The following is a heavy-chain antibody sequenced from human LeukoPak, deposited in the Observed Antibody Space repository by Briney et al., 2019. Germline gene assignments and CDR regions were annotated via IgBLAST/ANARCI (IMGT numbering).Heavy chain of an antibody. CDR1: GGSISSGDYY. J-gene: IGHJ5*02. V-gene: IGHV4-30-4*01. D-gene: IGHD3-10*01. CDR3: AREDYYYGSGCLDP. CDR2: IYYSGST. Sequence: SQTLSLTCTVSGGSISSGDYYWSWIRQPPGKGLEWIGYIYYSGSTYYNPSLKSRVTISVDTSKNQFSLKLSSVTAADTAVYYCAREDYYYGSGCLDPWGQGTLVTVSS.